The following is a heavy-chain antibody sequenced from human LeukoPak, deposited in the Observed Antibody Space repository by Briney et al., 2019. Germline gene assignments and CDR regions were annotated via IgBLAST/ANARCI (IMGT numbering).Heavy chain of an antibody. V-gene: IGHV1-69*02. D-gene: IGHD2-2*01. J-gene: IGHJ3*02. CDR2: MIPILGIA. Sequence: SVKVSCKASGGTFSSYTISWVRQAPGQGLEWMGRMIPILGIANYAQKFQGRATITADKSTSTAYMELSSLRSEDTAVYYCASPRALYCSSTSCQTANGAFDIWGQGTMVTVSS. CDR3: ASPRALYCSSTSCQTANGAFDI. CDR1: GGTFSSYT.